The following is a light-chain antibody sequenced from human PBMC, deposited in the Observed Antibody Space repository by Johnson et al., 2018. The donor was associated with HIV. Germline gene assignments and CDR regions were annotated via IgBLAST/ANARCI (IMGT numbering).Light chain of an antibody. J-gene: IGLJ1*01. CDR3: GTWDSRLSAYV. CDR1: SSNIGNDY. V-gene: IGLV1-51*01. Sequence: QSVLTQPPSVSAAPGQKVTISCSGSSSNIGNDYVSWYQHLPGTAPKLLIYENNKRPSGIPYRFSGSRSGTSDTLGITGLQTGDEADYYCGTWDSRLSAYVFGTGTKVTV. CDR2: ENN.